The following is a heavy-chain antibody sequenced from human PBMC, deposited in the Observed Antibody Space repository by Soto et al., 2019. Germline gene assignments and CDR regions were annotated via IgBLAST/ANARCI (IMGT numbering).Heavy chain of an antibody. Sequence: EVQLVESGGGLVKPGGSLRLSCAASGFTFSSYSMNWVRQAPGKGLEWVSSISSSSSYIYYADSVKGRFTISRDNAKNSLYLQMNSLRAEDTAVYYCARGYRGDTAMDSHNWFDHWGQGTLVTVSS. CDR1: GFTFSSYS. D-gene: IGHD5-18*01. CDR3: ARGYRGDTAMDSHNWFDH. CDR2: ISSSSSYI. J-gene: IGHJ5*02. V-gene: IGHV3-21*01.